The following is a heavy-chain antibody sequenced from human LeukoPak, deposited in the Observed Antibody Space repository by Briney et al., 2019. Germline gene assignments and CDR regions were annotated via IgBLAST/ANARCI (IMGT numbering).Heavy chain of an antibody. CDR3: ARDKYCSSTSCYVVRHYYYGMDV. CDR2: IWYDGSNK. J-gene: IGHJ6*02. CDR1: GFTFSSYG. D-gene: IGHD2-2*01. Sequence: GGSLRLSCAASGFTFSSYGMHWVRQAPGKGLEWVAVIWYDGSNKYYADSVKGRFTISRDNSKNTLYLQMNSLRAEDTAVYYCARDKYCSSTSCYVVRHYYYGMDVWGQGTTVTVSS. V-gene: IGHV3-33*01.